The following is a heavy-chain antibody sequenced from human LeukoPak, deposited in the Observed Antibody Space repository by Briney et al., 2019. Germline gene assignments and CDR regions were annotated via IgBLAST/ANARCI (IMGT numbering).Heavy chain of an antibody. Sequence: VASVKVSCKASGGTFSSYAISWVRQAPGQGLEWMGGIIPIFGTANYAQKFQGRVTITTDESTSTAYMELSSLRSEDTAVYYCARERSAYSSGWYSAFDIWAQGTMVTVSS. J-gene: IGHJ3*02. CDR3: ARERSAYSSGWYSAFDI. CDR1: GGTFSSYA. CDR2: IIPIFGTA. V-gene: IGHV1-69*05. D-gene: IGHD6-19*01.